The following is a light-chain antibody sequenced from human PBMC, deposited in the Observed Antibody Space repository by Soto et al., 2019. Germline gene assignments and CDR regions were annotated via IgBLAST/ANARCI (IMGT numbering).Light chain of an antibody. CDR3: SSYAGSSNV. V-gene: IGLV2-8*01. CDR2: EVT. Sequence: QSALAQPPSASGSPGHSVTISCTGTSSDVGGYDYVSWYQQHPGKAPKLMIYEVTKRPSGVPDRFSGSKSGNTASLTVSGLQAEDEADYYCSSYAGSSNVFGTGTKVTVL. J-gene: IGLJ1*01. CDR1: SSDVGGYDY.